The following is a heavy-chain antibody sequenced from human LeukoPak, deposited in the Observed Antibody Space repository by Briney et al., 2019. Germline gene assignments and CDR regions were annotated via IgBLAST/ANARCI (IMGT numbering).Heavy chain of an antibody. J-gene: IGHJ6*02. Sequence: GGSLRLSCAASGFTFSSYAMSWVRQAPGKGLEWVSAISGSGGSTYYADSVKGRFTTSRDNSKNTLYLQMNSLRAEDTAVYYCAKDNSVPMVRGAKPLYYYYGMDVWGQGTTVTVSS. CDR2: ISGSGGST. D-gene: IGHD3-10*01. CDR1: GFTFSSYA. CDR3: AKDNSVPMVRGAKPLYYYYGMDV. V-gene: IGHV3-23*01.